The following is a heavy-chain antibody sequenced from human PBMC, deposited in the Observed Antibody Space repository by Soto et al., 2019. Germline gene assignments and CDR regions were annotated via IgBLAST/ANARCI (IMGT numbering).Heavy chain of an antibody. D-gene: IGHD6-19*01. CDR3: ARDMYSSDYFVKWFET. V-gene: IGHV3-30*04. Sequence: QVRLVESGGGVVQPGRSLRLSCTASGFSFSSYAMYWFRQPPGKGLEWVAVISKDGVNKNYADSVKGRVTVSRDNANYSLDLQLNSLIGEDTAMYYCARDMYSSDYFVKWFETWGQGTLVTVAS. J-gene: IGHJ5*02. CDR1: GFSFSSYA. CDR2: ISKDGVNK.